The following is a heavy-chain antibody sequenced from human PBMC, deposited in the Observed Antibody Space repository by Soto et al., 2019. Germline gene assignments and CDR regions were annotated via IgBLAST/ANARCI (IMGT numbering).Heavy chain of an antibody. D-gene: IGHD2-15*01. Sequence: ASVKVSCKTSGFTFTNSAVQWVRQARGQRIEWIGWIIVASGRTNYAREVQERVTISRDTSTSTAYMELSGLRSEDTAVYYCVAELYSGGGCCAFDFWGQGTMVTVSS. CDR2: IIVASGRT. CDR3: VAELYSGGGCCAFDF. J-gene: IGHJ3*01. V-gene: IGHV1-58*01. CDR1: GFTFTNSA.